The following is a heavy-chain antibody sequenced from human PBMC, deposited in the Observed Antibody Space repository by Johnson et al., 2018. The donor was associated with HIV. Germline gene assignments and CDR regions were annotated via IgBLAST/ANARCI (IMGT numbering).Heavy chain of an antibody. D-gene: IGHD3-3*01. Sequence: VQLLESGGGLVQPGGSLRLSCAASGFTFSSYAMSWVRQAPGKGLEWVSAISGSGGSTYYADSVKGRFTISSDNSKNTLYLQMKSLRAEDTAVYYCAKDVLRFLEWTINAFDIWGQGTMVTVSS. CDR2: ISGSGGST. J-gene: IGHJ3*02. V-gene: IGHV3-23*01. CDR1: GFTFSSYA. CDR3: AKDVLRFLEWTINAFDI.